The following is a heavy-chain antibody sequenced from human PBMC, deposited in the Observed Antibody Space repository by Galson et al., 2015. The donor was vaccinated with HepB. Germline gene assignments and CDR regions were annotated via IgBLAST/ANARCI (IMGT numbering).Heavy chain of an antibody. Sequence: SVKVSCKASGYTFRNYDLSWVRQAPGQGLEWMGTIRAYTGDTNSAQTLQDRVIMTSGTSTSTAYMELRSLRSDDTAVYFCTRGGASSYFFDYWGRGTLVIVSS. CDR1: GYTFRNYD. V-gene: IGHV1-18*04. D-gene: IGHD6-6*01. J-gene: IGHJ4*02. CDR3: TRGGASSYFFDY. CDR2: IRAYTGDT.